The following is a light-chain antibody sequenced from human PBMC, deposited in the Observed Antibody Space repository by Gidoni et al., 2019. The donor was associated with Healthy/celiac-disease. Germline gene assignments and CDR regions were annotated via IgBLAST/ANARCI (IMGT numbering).Light chain of an antibody. CDR2: DAS. CDR1: QDISNY. Sequence: ASVGERVTITCQASQDISNYFNWYQQKPGKAPKLLSYDASNLETGVPARFSGSGSGTDFTFTISSLQPEDIATYYCQQYDNLPPGITFGQGTRLEIK. V-gene: IGKV1-33*01. CDR3: QQYDNLPPGIT. J-gene: IGKJ5*01.